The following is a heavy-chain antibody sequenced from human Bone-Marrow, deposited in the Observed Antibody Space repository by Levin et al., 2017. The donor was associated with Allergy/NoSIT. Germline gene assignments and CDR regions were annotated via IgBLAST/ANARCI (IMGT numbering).Heavy chain of an antibody. V-gene: IGHV1-2*02. Sequence: ASVKVSCKASGYNFTSNYLHWVRQAPGQGLEWMGWINPNIGVATFAERFQGRVTMTRDTSISTAYMELSRLTSDDTAVYSCARGGGRQVAKYYYYYGMDVRVQGTTVTVSS. J-gene: IGHJ6*02. CDR1: GYNFTSNY. CDR3: ARGGGRQVAKYYYYYGMDV. CDR2: INPNIGVA. D-gene: IGHD2-15*01.